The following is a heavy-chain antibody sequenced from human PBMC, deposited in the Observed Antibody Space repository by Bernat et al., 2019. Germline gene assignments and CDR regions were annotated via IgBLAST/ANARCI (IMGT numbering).Heavy chain of an antibody. CDR3: ARASVLVLGGLGL. J-gene: IGHJ4*02. CDR2: IYYSGST. D-gene: IGHD2-8*02. Sequence: QLQLQESGPGLVKPSETLSLTCTVSGGSISSSSYYWGWIRQPPGKGLEWIGYIYYSGSTYYNPSLKSRVTISVDTSKNQFSLKLSSVPAADTAVYYCARASVLVLGGLGLWGQGTLVTVSS. CDR1: GGSISSSSYY. V-gene: IGHV4-31*03.